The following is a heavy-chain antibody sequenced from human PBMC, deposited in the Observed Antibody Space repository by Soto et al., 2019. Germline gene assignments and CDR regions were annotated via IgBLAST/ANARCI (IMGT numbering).Heavy chain of an antibody. CDR2: IYPGDSDT. D-gene: IGHD3-22*01. Sequence: EVQLVQSGAEVKKPGESLKISCKGSGYSFTNYWIGWVRQMPGKGLEWMGMIYPGDSDTRYSPSFQGQVTISADKSITTAYLQWSSLKASETAMYYCASSPAYYYDSSGYSLDAFDIWGQGTMVTVSS. V-gene: IGHV5-51*01. CDR1: GYSFTNYW. CDR3: ASSPAYYYDSSGYSLDAFDI. J-gene: IGHJ3*02.